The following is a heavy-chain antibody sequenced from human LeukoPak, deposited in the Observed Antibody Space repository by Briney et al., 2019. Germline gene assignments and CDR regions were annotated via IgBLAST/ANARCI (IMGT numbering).Heavy chain of an antibody. J-gene: IGHJ4*02. D-gene: IGHD3-22*01. V-gene: IGHV3-23*01. Sequence: GGSLRLSCAASGFTFSSYAMSWVRQAPGKGLEWVSAISGSGGSTYYADSVKGRFTISRDDSKNTLYLQMNSLRAEDTAVYYCATRTYYYDSSGYYFGYWGQGTLVTVSS. CDR1: GFTFSSYA. CDR2: ISGSGGST. CDR3: ATRTYYYDSSGYYFGY.